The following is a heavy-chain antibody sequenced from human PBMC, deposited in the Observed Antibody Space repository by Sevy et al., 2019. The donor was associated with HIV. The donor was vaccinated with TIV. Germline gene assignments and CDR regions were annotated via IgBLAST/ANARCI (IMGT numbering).Heavy chain of an antibody. D-gene: IGHD3-22*01. V-gene: IGHV3-23*01. CDR1: GFSFDSYG. CDR3: AKGGGGHYDPDEIGYYFYYYNMDV. Sequence: GGSLRLSCAVSGFSFDSYGMTWVRQAPGKGLEWVSGISGSGTRTYYADSVKGRFIISRDNSKNTLDLQMNSLRSEDRAIYDWAKGGGGHYDPDEIGYYFYYYNMDVWGKGTTVTVSS. CDR2: ISGSGTRT. J-gene: IGHJ6*03.